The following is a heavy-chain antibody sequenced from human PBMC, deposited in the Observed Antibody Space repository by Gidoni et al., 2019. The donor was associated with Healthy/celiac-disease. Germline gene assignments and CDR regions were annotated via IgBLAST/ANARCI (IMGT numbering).Heavy chain of an antibody. D-gene: IGHD3-22*01. CDR1: GGSISSSSYY. CDR3: ARARVGYDSSGYYSIFDY. CDR2: IYYSGST. J-gene: IGHJ4*02. V-gene: IGHV4-39*07. Sequence: QLQLQESGPGLVKPSETLSLTCTVSGGSISSSSYYWGWIRQPPGKGLEWIGSIYYSGSTYYNPSLKSRVTISVDTSKNQFSLKLSSVTAADTAVYYCARARVGYDSSGYYSIFDYWGQGTLVTVSS.